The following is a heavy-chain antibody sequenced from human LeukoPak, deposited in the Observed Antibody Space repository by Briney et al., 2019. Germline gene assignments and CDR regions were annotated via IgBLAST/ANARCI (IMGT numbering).Heavy chain of an antibody. CDR3: ARDTMTDYYYYMDV. D-gene: IGHD4-17*01. CDR1: GITFSSYG. CDR2: ISSTGGTT. V-gene: IGHV3-23*01. J-gene: IGHJ6*03. Sequence: PGGTLRLSCAASGITFSSYGMSWVRQAPGKGLEWVSSISSTGGTTYYADSVKGRFTISRDNSKNTLYLQMNSLRAEDTAVYYCARDTMTDYYYYMDVWGKGTTVTISS.